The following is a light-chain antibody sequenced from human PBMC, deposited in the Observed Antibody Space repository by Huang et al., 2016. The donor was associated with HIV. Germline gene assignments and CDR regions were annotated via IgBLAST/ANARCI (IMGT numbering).Light chain of an antibody. V-gene: IGKV3-11*01. J-gene: IGKJ4*01. Sequence: EIVLTQSPVTLSLSPGDRATLSCRASQSIGTYLAWYQQKSGRAPRLLNYDVSNRAAGVPARFSASGSETDFTLTIASLDPDDFAIYHCQQRSKWPLTFGGGTKVEMK. CDR1: QSIGTY. CDR3: QQRSKWPLT. CDR2: DVS.